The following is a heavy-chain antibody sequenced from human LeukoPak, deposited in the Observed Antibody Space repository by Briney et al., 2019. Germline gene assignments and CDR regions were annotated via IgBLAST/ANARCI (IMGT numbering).Heavy chain of an antibody. CDR1: GFTFSSYG. Sequence: GGSLRLSCAASGFTFSSYGMHWVRQAPGKGLEWVAVIWYDGSNKYYADSVKGRFTIARDNSKNTLYLQMNSLRAEDTAVYYCAKDLFRGYSYGYGDYWGQGTLVTVSS. D-gene: IGHD5-18*01. CDR3: AKDLFRGYSYGYGDY. CDR2: IWYDGSNK. V-gene: IGHV3-33*06. J-gene: IGHJ4*02.